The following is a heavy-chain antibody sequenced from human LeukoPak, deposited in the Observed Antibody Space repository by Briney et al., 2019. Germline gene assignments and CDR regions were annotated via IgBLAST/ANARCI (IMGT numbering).Heavy chain of an antibody. CDR1: GGSIIGSTSH. J-gene: IGHJ4*02. V-gene: IGHV4-39*01. D-gene: IGHD3-16*01. CDR2: INYSGST. Sequence: SETLSLTCTVSGGSIIGSTSHWGWLRQPPGKGLDWIGIINYSGSTYYNPSLRSRVTISVDTSKNQFSLKLNSLTASDTAVYYCARGYGYWGQGTLVTVSS. CDR3: ARGYGY.